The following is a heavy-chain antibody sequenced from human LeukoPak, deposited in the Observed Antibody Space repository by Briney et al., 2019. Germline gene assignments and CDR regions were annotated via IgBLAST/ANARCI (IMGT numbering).Heavy chain of an antibody. J-gene: IGHJ6*03. D-gene: IGHD3-22*01. V-gene: IGHV4-59*01. Sequence: SETLSLTCTVSGGSISSYYWSWIRQPPGKGLEWIGNIYYSGSANYNPSLKSRVTISVDTSKNQFSLKLSSVTAADTAVYYCTRGSIAYYYMDVWGKGTTVTISS. CDR2: IYYSGSA. CDR1: GGSISSYY. CDR3: TRGSIAYYYMDV.